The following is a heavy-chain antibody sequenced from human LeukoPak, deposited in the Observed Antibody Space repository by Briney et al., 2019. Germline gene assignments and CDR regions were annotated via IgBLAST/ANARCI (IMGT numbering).Heavy chain of an antibody. V-gene: IGHV4-38-2*02. D-gene: IGHD6-13*01. CDR3: ARPDTGYSSSYYAD. CDR2: IYHSGNT. J-gene: IGHJ4*02. CDR1: GYSISSGYY. Sequence: TPSETLSLTCTVSGYSISSGYYWGWIRQSPGKGLEWIASIYHSGNTYYNPSLKSRVTISVDTPKNQFSLKLSSVTAADTALYYCARPDTGYSSSYYADWGQGTLVTVSS.